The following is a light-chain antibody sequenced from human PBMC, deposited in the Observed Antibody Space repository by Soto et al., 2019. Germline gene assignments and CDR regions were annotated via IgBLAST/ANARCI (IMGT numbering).Light chain of an antibody. J-gene: IGKJ4*01. CDR1: QTVSSN. CDR2: GAS. Sequence: VMTQSPATLSVSPGERATLSCRASQTVSSNLAWYQQKPGQAPRLLIYGASTRATGIPARFSGSGSGTEFTLTISSLQSEDFAVYYCQQYNNWPPLTFGGGTKVDIK. V-gene: IGKV3-15*01. CDR3: QQYNNWPPLT.